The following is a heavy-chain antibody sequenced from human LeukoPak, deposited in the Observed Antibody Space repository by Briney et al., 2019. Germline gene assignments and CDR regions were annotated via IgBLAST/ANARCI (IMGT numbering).Heavy chain of an antibody. CDR2: ISGSGGST. CDR3: AKTSSGYYFEYFQH. V-gene: IGHV3-23*01. D-gene: IGHD6-19*01. J-gene: IGHJ1*01. Sequence: PGGSLRLSCAASGFTFSSYAMSWVRQAPGKGLEWVSAISGSGGSTYYADSVKGRFTFSRDNSKNTLSLQMNSLRAEDTAIYYCAKTSSGYYFEYFQHWGQGTLVTVSS. CDR1: GFTFSSYA.